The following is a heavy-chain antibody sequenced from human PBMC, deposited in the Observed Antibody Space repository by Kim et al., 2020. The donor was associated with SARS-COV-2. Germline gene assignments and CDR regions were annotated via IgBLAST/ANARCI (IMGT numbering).Heavy chain of an antibody. CDR3: ASGGGYFDY. Sequence: SETLSLTCTVSGGSISSGSYYWSWIRQPAGKGLEWIGRIYTSGSTNYNPSLKSRVTISVDTSKNQFSLKLSSVTAADTAVYYCASGGGYFDYWGQGTLVTVSS. J-gene: IGHJ4*02. D-gene: IGHD2-15*01. V-gene: IGHV4-61*02. CDR1: GGSISSGSYY. CDR2: IYTSGST.